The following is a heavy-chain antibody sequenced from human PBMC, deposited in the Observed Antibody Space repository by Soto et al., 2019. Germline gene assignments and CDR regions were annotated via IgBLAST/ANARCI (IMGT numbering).Heavy chain of an antibody. CDR3: ARMEVTPGYFYY. CDR1: GGSISSGDYY. J-gene: IGHJ4*02. V-gene: IGHV4-30-4*01. CDR2: IYYSGST. D-gene: IGHD4-4*01. Sequence: TSETLSLTCTVSGGSISSGDYYWSWIRQPPGKGLEWIGYIYYSGSTYYNPSLKSRVTISVDTSKNQFSLKLSSVTAADTAVYYCARMEVTPGYFYYWGQGTLVTVSS.